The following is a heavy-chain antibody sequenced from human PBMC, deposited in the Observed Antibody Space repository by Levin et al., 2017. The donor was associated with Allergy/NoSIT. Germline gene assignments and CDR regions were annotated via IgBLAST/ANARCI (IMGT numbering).Heavy chain of an antibody. D-gene: IGHD1-26*01. CDR1: GFTFSSYS. CDR3: ARGLLYSGTYLSFY. J-gene: IGHJ4*02. Sequence: PGGSLRLSCAASGFTFSSYSMNRVRQAPGKGLEWVSSISSSSSYIYYADSLKGRFTISRDDAKNSLYLQMNSLRAEDTAVYYCARGLLYSGTYLSFYWGQGTLVTVSS. V-gene: IGHV3-21*06. CDR2: ISSSSSYI.